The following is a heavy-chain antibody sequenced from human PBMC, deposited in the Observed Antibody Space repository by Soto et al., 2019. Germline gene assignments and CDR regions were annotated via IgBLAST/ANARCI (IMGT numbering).Heavy chain of an antibody. CDR1: GCTFSNAW. Sequence: GGSLRLSCAASGCTFSNAWMAWVRQTPGKGLERVGHIEAKSDGGTTDLAAPVRGRFSISRDDSINTVYLQMNSLKSEDSAVYYCTSRLSIFHGMDVWGPGTTVTVSS. CDR2: IEAKSDGGTT. V-gene: IGHV3-15*04. J-gene: IGHJ6*02. D-gene: IGHD3-3*01. CDR3: TSRLSIFHGMDV.